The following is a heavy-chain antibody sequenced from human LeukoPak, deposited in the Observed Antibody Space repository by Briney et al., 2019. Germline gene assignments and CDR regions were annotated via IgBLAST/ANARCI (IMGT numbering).Heavy chain of an antibody. D-gene: IGHD3-10*01. CDR3: ARLRGYFDY. J-gene: IGHJ4*02. CDR1: GGSISSYY. CDR2: IYYSGST. Sequence: KPSETLSLTCTVSGGSISSYYWSWIRQPPGKGLEWIGYIYYSGSTNYNPSLKSRVTISVDTSKNQFSLKLSSVTAADTAVYYCARLRGYFDYWGQGTLVTVSS. V-gene: IGHV4-59*08.